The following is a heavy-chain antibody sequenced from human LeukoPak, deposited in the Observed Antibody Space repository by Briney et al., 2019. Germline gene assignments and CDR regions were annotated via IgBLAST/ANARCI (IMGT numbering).Heavy chain of an antibody. V-gene: IGHV3-33*01. CDR2: IWYDGSNK. CDR1: GFTFSSYG. D-gene: IGHD3-10*01. J-gene: IGHJ4*02. CDR3: ARDWAGSSYDY. Sequence: GRSLRLSXAASGFTFSSYGMHWVRQAPGKGLEWVAVIWYDGSNKYYADSVKGRFTISRDNSKNTLYLQMNSLRAEDTAVYYCARDWAGSSYDYWGQGTLVTVSS.